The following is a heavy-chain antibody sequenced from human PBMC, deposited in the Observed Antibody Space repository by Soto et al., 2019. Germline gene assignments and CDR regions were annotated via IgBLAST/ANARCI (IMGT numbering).Heavy chain of an antibody. CDR3: ARDQAYYYGSSGYSGYVAL. Sequence: QVQLQESGPGQVKPSQTLSLTCTVSGGSISSGDSYWSWIRQHPGKGLEWIGYIYYSGNTYYSPSLKSRVSISEDTSKNQFSLRLSSVTAADTAVYYCARDQAYYYGSSGYSGYVALWGQGTLVTVSS. CDR1: GGSISSGDSY. D-gene: IGHD3-22*01. V-gene: IGHV4-31*03. J-gene: IGHJ4*02. CDR2: IYYSGNT.